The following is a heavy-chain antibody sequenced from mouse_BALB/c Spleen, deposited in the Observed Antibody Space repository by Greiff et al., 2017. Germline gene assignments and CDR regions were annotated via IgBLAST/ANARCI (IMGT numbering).Heavy chain of an antibody. V-gene: IGHV1-54*01. CDR3: ARDDGYYRFAY. D-gene: IGHD2-3*01. CDR1: GYAFTNYL. Sequence: VQLQQSGAELVRPGTSVKVSCKASGYAFTNYLIEWVKQRPGQGLEWIGVINPGSGGTNYNEKFKGKATLTADKSSSTAYMQLSSLTSDDSAVYFCARDDGYYRFAYWGQGTLVTVSA. CDR2: INPGSGGT. J-gene: IGHJ3*01.